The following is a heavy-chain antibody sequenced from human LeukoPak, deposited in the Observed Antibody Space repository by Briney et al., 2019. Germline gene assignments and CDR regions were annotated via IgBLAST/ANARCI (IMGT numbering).Heavy chain of an antibody. CDR2: MNPNSGNT. J-gene: IGHJ5*02. V-gene: IGHV1-8*01. Sequence: ASVKLSCKASGYTFTSYDINWVRQATGQGLELMGWMNPNSGNTGYAQKFQGRVTMTRNTSISTAYMELSSLRSEDTAVYYCARGRVRSSSILYWFDPWGQGTLVTVSS. CDR3: ARGRVRSSSILYWFDP. CDR1: GYTFTSYD. D-gene: IGHD6-6*01.